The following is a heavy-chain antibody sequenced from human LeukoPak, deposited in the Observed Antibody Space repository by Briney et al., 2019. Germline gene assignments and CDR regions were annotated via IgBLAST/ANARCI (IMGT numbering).Heavy chain of an antibody. CDR1: GGTFSSYA. V-gene: IGHV1-69*05. J-gene: IGHJ4*02. CDR2: IIPIFGTA. D-gene: IGHD2-2*01. Sequence: ASVKVPCKASGGTFSSYAISWVRQAPGQGLEWMGGIIPIFGTANYAQKFQGRVTITTDESTSTAYMELSSLRSEDTAVYYCARGKFAGYCSSTSCYELDYWGQGTLVTVSS. CDR3: ARGKFAGYCSSTSCYELDY.